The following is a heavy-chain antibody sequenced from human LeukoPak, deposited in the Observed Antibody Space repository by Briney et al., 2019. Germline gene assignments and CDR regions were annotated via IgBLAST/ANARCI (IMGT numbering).Heavy chain of an antibody. V-gene: IGHV4-59*12. CDR3: ARASEGDGYNFAYYFDY. CDR1: GGSISSYY. Sequence: SETLSLTCTVSGGSISSYYWSWIRQPPGKGLEWIGYIYYSGSTNYNPSLKSRVTISVDTSKNQFSLKLSSVTAADTAVYYCARASEGDGYNFAYYFDYWGQGTLVTVSS. J-gene: IGHJ4*02. CDR2: IYYSGST. D-gene: IGHD5-12*01.